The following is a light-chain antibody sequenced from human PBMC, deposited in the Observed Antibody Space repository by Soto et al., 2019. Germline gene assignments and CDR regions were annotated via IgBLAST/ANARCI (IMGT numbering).Light chain of an antibody. CDR2: DAS. J-gene: IGKJ5*01. Sequence: DIQMTQSPSSLSASVGDRVTITCQASQDISNYLNWYQQKPGKAPKLLVYDASNLETGVPSRFSGSGFGTDFTFTISSLQPKDIATYYGQQYDNPGNITCGKGKRLEIK. CDR3: QQYDNPGNIT. CDR1: QDISNY. V-gene: IGKV1-33*01.